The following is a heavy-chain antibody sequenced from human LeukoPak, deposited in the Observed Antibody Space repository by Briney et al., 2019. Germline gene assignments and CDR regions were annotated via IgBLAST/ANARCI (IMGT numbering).Heavy chain of an antibody. CDR1: GGSFSGYY. V-gene: IGHV4-34*01. CDR3: ARVALSRYSSGWGLFDY. CDR2: INHSGST. Sequence: PSETLSLTCAVYGGSFSGYYWSWIRQPPGKGLEWIGEINHSGSTNYNPSLKSRVTISVDTSKNQFSLKLSSVTAADTAVYYCARVALSRYSSGWGLFDYRGQGTLVTVSS. D-gene: IGHD6-19*01. J-gene: IGHJ4*02.